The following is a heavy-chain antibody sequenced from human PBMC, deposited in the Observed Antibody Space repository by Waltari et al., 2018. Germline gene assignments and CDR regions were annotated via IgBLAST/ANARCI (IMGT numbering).Heavy chain of an antibody. J-gene: IGHJ1*01. D-gene: IGHD2-8*01. CDR1: GFTFSSFS. CDR3: ARGYCPNGVCSSEYFQY. Sequence: QIQLVESGGGVVQPGRSLRLSCAASGFTFSSFSMHWARQAPGKGLEWVSLISYDENKKQYADSVKGRFTISRDTSKNMLYLEMNSLRVEDTAVYYCARGYCPNGVCSSEYFQYWGQGTLVTVSS. V-gene: IGHV3-30-3*01. CDR2: ISYDENKK.